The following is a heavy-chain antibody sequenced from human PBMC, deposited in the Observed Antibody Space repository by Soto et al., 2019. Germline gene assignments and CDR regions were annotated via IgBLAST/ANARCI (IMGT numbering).Heavy chain of an antibody. CDR1: GFTFSNAG. Sequence: EVQLVESGGGLVKPGGSLRLSCAASGFTFSNAGMNWVRQAPGKGLGWVGRIKSKTDGGTTDYAAPVKGRFTISRDDSKNTLYLQMNSLKTEDTAVYYCTSDHGYSSGWYADYWGQGTLVTVSS. V-gene: IGHV3-15*07. CDR3: TSDHGYSSGWYADY. J-gene: IGHJ4*02. D-gene: IGHD6-19*01. CDR2: IKSKTDGGTT.